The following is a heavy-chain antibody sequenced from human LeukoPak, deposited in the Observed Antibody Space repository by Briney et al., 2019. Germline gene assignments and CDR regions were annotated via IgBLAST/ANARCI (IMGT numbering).Heavy chain of an antibody. CDR2: IYTSGST. D-gene: IGHD3-22*01. V-gene: IGHV4-61*02. CDR3: ARDLYYYDSSGYYLWGFDI. CDR1: GGSISSGSYY. J-gene: IGHJ3*02. Sequence: SETLSLTCTVSGGSISSGSYYWSWIRQPAGKGLEWIGRIYTSGSTNYNPSLKSRVTISVDTSKNQFSLKLSSVTAADTAVYYCARDLYYYDSSGYYLWGFDIWGQGAMVTVSS.